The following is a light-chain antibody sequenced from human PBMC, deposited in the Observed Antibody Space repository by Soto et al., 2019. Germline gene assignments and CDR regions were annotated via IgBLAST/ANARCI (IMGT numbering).Light chain of an antibody. CDR1: QSVSIN. CDR3: QQYNNWLWT. J-gene: IGKJ1*01. Sequence: EIVMTQSPATMSVSPGERATLSCRASQSVSINLAWYQQKPGQAPRLLIYGASTRATGIPASFSGSVSGTEFTLTISSLQSEDFAVYYCQQYNNWLWTFGQGTKVEIK. CDR2: GAS. V-gene: IGKV3-15*01.